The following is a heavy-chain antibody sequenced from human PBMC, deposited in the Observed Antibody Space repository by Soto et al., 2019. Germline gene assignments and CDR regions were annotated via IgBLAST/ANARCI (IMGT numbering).Heavy chain of an antibody. CDR2: ISGYNGNT. V-gene: IGHV1-18*01. D-gene: IGHD1-26*01. CDR3: ARGPGLYSGSYYLDY. Sequence: QVQLVQSGAEVGKPGASVKVSCKASGYTFISYSITWLRQAPGQGLEWMGWISGYNGNTNYAQSIQGRATLTTDTSTTTASMELWSLRSDDPALYYCARGPGLYSGSYYLDYWGQGTLVTVSS. CDR1: GYTFISYS. J-gene: IGHJ4*02.